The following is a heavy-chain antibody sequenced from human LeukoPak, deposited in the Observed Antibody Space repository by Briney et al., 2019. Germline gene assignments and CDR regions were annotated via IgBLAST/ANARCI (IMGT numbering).Heavy chain of an antibody. V-gene: IGHV4-38-2*02. D-gene: IGHD2-2*02. J-gene: IGHJ5*02. Sequence: KTSETLSLTCTVSGYSISSGYYWGWIRQPPGKGLEWIGSIYHSGSTYYNPSLKSRVTISVDTPKNQFSLKLSSVTAADTAVYYCARKYQLLYRGFRWFDPWGQGTLVTVSS. CDR3: ARKYQLLYRGFRWFDP. CDR2: IYHSGST. CDR1: GYSISSGYY.